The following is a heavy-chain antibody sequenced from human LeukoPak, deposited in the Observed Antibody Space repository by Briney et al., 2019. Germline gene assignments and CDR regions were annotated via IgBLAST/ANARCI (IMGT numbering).Heavy chain of an antibody. V-gene: IGHV4-59*01. CDR2: IYYSGST. CDR3: ARVSGYCSSTSCYGYYYYMDV. D-gene: IGHD2-2*01. Sequence: SETLSLTCTVSGGSISSYYWSWIRQPPGKGLEWIGYIYYSGSTNYNPSLKSRVTISVDTSKNQFSLKLSSVTAADTAVYYCARVSGYCSSTSCYGYYYYMDVWGKGTTVTVSS. J-gene: IGHJ6*03. CDR1: GGSISSYY.